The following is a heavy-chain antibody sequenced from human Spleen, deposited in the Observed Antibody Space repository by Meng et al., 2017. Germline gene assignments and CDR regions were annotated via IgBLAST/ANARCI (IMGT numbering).Heavy chain of an antibody. CDR1: GFTFDDYA. D-gene: IGHD6-13*01. Sequence: GESLKISCAASGFTFDDYAMHWVRQAPGKGLEWVSLISWDGGSTYYADSVKGRFTISRDNSKNSLYLQMNSLRAEDTALYYGAKDIVVRAYSSSWPTNYDYYYGMDVWGQGTTVTVSS. CDR3: AKDIVVRAYSSSWPTNYDYYYGMDV. J-gene: IGHJ6*02. V-gene: IGHV3-43D*03. CDR2: ISWDGGST.